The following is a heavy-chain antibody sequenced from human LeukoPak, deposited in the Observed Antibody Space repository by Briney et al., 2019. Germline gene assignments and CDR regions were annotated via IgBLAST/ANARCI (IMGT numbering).Heavy chain of an antibody. Sequence: PGGSLTLSCSASGFTFNNYAMRWLGPAPGKELDGVAVISLSGCGTYYEASVKGRFTISRDTSKNPLFLQMSSLSAEDTAVYYCAKGVAARCYAAPNFWGRGTLVTVSS. D-gene: IGHD2-2*01. CDR2: ISLSGCGT. CDR3: AKGVAARCYAAPNF. CDR1: GFTFNNYA. J-gene: IGHJ4*02. V-gene: IGHV3-23*01.